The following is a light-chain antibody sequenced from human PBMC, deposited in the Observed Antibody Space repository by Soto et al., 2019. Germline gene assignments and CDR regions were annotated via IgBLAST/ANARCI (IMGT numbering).Light chain of an antibody. CDR2: DAS. J-gene: IGKJ4*01. V-gene: IGKV3-11*01. CDR1: QSVSNY. CDR3: QQRSNWPPVT. Sequence: EIALTQSPATLSLSPGERATLSCRASQSVSNYLAWYQQKPGQAPRLLIYDASNRASGIPARFSGSGSGTDFTLTISSLDPEDFAVYYCQQRSNWPPVTFGGGTKVEIK.